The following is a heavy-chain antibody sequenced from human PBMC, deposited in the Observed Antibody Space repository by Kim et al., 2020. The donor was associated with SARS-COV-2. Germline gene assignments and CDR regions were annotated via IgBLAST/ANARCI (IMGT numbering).Heavy chain of an antibody. V-gene: IGHV4-30-2*01. J-gene: IGHJ4*02. Sequence: STPSLKARVAISIDRSKSEFSLKLRSVTAADTAIYYCARTSTGGNLDFDYWSQGTLVTVSS. D-gene: IGHD1-1*01. CDR3: ARTSTGGNLDFDY.